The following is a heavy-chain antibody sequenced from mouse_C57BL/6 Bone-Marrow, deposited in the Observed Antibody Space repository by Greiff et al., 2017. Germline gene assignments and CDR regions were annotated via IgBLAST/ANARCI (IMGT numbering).Heavy chain of an antibody. CDR1: GYTFTSYW. CDR3: ANDYENAMDY. D-gene: IGHD2-4*01. Sequence: QVQLQQPGAGLVKPGASVKMSCTASGYTFTSYWITWVKQRPGQGLEWIGDIYPGSGSTNYNEKFKSKSTLTVDTSSSTAYLQLTSLTSEDSAVYYCANDYENAMDYWGQGTSVTVSS. V-gene: IGHV1-55*01. CDR2: IYPGSGST. J-gene: IGHJ4*01.